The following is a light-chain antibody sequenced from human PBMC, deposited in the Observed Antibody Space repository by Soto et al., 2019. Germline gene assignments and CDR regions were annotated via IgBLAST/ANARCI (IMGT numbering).Light chain of an antibody. CDR3: QSADSSGTDSVV. V-gene: IGLV3-25*02. CDR1: ALPKQY. J-gene: IGLJ2*01. CDR2: KDS. Sequence: SSELTQPPSVSVSPGQTARITCSGDALPKQYAYWYQQKPGQAPVLVIYKDSERPSGIPERFSGSSSGTTVTLTISGVQAEDEADYYCQSADSSGTDSVVFGGGTKLTVL.